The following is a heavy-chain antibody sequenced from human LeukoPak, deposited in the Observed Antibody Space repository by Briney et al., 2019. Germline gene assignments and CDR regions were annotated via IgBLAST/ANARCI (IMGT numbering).Heavy chain of an antibody. CDR1: GFTFSSYG. D-gene: IGHD6-13*01. CDR3: ATSPRYKQQLGYFDY. Sequence: PGGSLRLSCAASGFTFSSYGMHWVRQAPGKGLEWVAVIWYDGSNKYYADSVKGRFTISRDNSKNTLYLQMNSLRAEDTAVYYCATSPRYKQQLGYFDYWGQGTLVTVSS. CDR2: IWYDGSNK. J-gene: IGHJ4*02. V-gene: IGHV3-30*02.